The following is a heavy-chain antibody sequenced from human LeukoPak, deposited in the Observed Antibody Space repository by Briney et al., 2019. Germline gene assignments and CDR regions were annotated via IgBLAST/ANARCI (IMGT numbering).Heavy chain of an antibody. J-gene: IGHJ4*02. CDR3: AKELWFGEFSTTGNFDY. Sequence: GGSLRLSCAASGFTFSSYAMSWDRQAPGKGLEWVSAISGSGGSTYYADSVKGRFTISRDNSKNTLYLQMNSLRAEDTAVYYCAKELWFGEFSTTGNFDYWGQGTLVTVSS. D-gene: IGHD3-10*01. V-gene: IGHV3-23*01. CDR2: ISGSGGST. CDR1: GFTFSSYA.